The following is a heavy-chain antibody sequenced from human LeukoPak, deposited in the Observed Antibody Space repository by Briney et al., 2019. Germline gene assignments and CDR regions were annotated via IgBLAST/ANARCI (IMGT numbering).Heavy chain of an antibody. Sequence: ASVKVSCKASGYTFTSYGISWVRQAPGQGLEWMGWISAYNGNTNYAQKLQGRVTMTTDTSTSTAYMELRSLRSDDTAVYYCASTSWGYSYGYVRYFDYWGQGTLVTVSS. CDR1: GYTFTSYG. CDR2: ISAYNGNT. V-gene: IGHV1-18*01. CDR3: ASTSWGYSYGYVRYFDY. D-gene: IGHD5-18*01. J-gene: IGHJ4*02.